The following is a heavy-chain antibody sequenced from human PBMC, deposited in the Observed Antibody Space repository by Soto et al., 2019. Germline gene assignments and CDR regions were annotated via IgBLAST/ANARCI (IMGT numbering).Heavy chain of an antibody. V-gene: IGHV3-23*01. J-gene: IGHJ4*02. CDR1: GFTFSSYA. CDR3: AKDSTLNMIVVVTAIFDS. D-gene: IGHD2-21*02. Sequence: DVQLLESGGGLEQPGGSLRLSCEASGFTFSSYAMSWVRQAPGKGLEWVSVISGSGDNTYYADSVKGRFTISRDNSKNTLYLQMNSLRAEDTAVYYCAKDSTLNMIVVVTAIFDSWGQGTLVTVSS. CDR2: ISGSGDNT.